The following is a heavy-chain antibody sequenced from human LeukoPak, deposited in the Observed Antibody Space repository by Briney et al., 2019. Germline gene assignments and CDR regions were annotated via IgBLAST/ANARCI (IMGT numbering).Heavy chain of an antibody. CDR2: INHSGST. D-gene: IGHD3-22*01. CDR1: GGSFSGYY. J-gene: IGHJ5*02. V-gene: IGHV4-34*01. CDR3: ARGYYYDSSGYPILGWFDH. Sequence: PSETLSLTCAVYGGSFSGYYWSWIRQPPGKGLEWIGEINHSGSTNYNPSLKSRVTISVDTSKNQFSLKLSSVTAADTAVYYCARGYYYDSSGYPILGWFDHWGQGTLVTVSS.